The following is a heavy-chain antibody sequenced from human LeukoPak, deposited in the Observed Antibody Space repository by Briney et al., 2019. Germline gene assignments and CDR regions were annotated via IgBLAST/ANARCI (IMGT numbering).Heavy chain of an antibody. V-gene: IGHV1-69*06. Sequence: SVKVSCKASGGTFSSYAISWVRQAPGQGLEWMGGIIPIFGTANYAQKFQGRVTITADKSTSTAYMELSSLRSEDTAVYYCARVDSYYDILTGYYNWFDPWGQGTLVTVSS. CDR1: GGTFSSYA. J-gene: IGHJ5*02. CDR3: ARVDSYYDILTGYYNWFDP. CDR2: IIPIFGTA. D-gene: IGHD3-9*01.